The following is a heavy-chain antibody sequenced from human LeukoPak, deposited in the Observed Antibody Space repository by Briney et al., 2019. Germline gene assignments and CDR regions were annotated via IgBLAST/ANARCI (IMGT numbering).Heavy chain of an antibody. V-gene: IGHV1-46*01. D-gene: IGHD6-13*01. CDR2: INPGGGST. CDR3: ARVQIATSGLNWFDP. CDR1: GYTFTSYY. J-gene: IGHJ5*02. Sequence: ASVKVSCKASGYTFTSYYMHWVRQAPGQGLEWMGIINPGGGSTTYAQKFQGRVTMTRDTSTSTVYMELSSLRSEDTAVYYCARVQIATSGLNWFDPWGQGTLVTVSS.